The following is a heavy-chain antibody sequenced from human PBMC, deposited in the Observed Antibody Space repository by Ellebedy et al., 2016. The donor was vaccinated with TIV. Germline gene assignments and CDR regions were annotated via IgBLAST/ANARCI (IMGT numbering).Heavy chain of an antibody. J-gene: IGHJ4*02. V-gene: IGHV5-51*01. Sequence: GESLKISCKGSGYSFTSYWIGWVRQMPGRGLDWMGIIFPGDSDTRYSPSFQGQVAFSADKSINTAYLQWSSLRASDTAMYYCAISIVVVPAAMDFWGQGTLFTVSS. CDR2: IFPGDSDT. CDR3: AISIVVVPAAMDF. D-gene: IGHD2-2*01. CDR1: GYSFTSYW.